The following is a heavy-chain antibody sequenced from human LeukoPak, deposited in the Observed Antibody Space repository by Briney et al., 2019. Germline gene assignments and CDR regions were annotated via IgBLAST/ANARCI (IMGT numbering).Heavy chain of an antibody. CDR1: GFTFSSYW. J-gene: IGHJ4*02. D-gene: IGHD3-10*01. CDR3: ARDLGYYGSRSYYNFDY. CDR2: IKQDGSEK. Sequence: GGSLRLSCAASGFTFSSYWMSWVRQAPGKGLEWVANIKQDGSEKYYVDSVKGRFTISRDNAKNSLYLQMNSLRAEDTAVYYCARDLGYYGSRSYYNFDYWGQGTLVTVSS. V-gene: IGHV3-7*01.